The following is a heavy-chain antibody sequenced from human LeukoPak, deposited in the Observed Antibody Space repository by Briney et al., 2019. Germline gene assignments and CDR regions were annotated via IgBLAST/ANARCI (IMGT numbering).Heavy chain of an antibody. CDR2: ISYDGVNK. J-gene: IGHJ4*02. CDR1: GFSFNSYI. D-gene: IGHD3-3*01. CDR3: AKSLLRPGY. Sequence: PGGSLRLSCAASGFSFNSYIMNWVRQAPGKGLEWVALISYDGVNKQYADSVKGRFTISRDNSKNTLYLQMNSLRAEDTAVYYCAKSLLRPGYWGQGTLVTVSS. V-gene: IGHV3-30*18.